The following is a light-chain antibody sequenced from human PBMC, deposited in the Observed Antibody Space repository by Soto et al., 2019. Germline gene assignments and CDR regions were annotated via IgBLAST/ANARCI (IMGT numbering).Light chain of an antibody. CDR1: QSVRGRY. V-gene: IGKV3-20*01. CDR3: QQYDTSPLFT. J-gene: IGKJ3*01. CDR2: GAS. Sequence: EIVLTQSPGTLSLSPGERAALSCRASQSVRGRYLAWYQQRPGQAPRLLIYGASSRAPGIPDRFTGSGSGTDFTLTISRLEPEDFAVYYCQQYDTSPLFTSGPGTKVEIK.